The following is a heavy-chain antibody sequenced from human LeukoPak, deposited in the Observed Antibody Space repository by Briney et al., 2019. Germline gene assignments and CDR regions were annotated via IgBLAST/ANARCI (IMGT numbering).Heavy chain of an antibody. V-gene: IGHV4-59*11. D-gene: IGHD1-26*01. J-gene: IGHJ3*02. CDR1: GGSFSGHY. Sequence: MSSETLSLTCAVYGGSFSGHYWSWIRQPPGKGLEWIGYIYYSGSTNYNPSLKSRVTISVDTSKNQFSLKLSSVTAADTAVYYCARVKWDRAFDIWDQGTMVTVSS. CDR2: IYYSGST. CDR3: ARVKWDRAFDI.